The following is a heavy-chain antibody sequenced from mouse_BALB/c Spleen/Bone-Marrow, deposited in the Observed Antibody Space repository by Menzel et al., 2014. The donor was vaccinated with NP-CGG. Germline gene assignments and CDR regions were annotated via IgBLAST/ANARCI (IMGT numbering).Heavy chain of an antibody. CDR1: GFNIKDTY. D-gene: IGHD1-1*01. Sequence: VTLKECGAELVKPGASVKLSCTASGFNIKDTYMHWVKQRPEQGLEWIGRIDPANGNTKYDPKFQGKATLTADTSSNAAYLQLSSLTSEDTAVYYCASYYYGSSGFAYWGQGTLVTVSA. CDR3: ASYYYGSSGFAY. J-gene: IGHJ3*01. CDR2: IDPANGNT. V-gene: IGHV14-3*02.